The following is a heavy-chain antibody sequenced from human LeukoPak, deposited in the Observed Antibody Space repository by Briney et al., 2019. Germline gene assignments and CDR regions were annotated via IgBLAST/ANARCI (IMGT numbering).Heavy chain of an antibody. J-gene: IGHJ5*02. CDR3: AREWPNTFGFAP. CDR2: INPSAGNT. D-gene: IGHD1/OR15-1a*01. V-gene: IGHV1-46*01. CDR1: GYTFTSYY. Sequence: ASVKVSCKASGYTFTSYYMHWVRQAPGQGLEWMGIINPSAGNTRYAQKFQGRVTMTRDTSTSTVYMELSSLRSEDTAVYYCAREWPNTFGFAPWGQGTLVTVSS.